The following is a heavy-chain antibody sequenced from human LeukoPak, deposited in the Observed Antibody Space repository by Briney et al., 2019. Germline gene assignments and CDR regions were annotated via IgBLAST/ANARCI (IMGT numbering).Heavy chain of an antibody. CDR3: ARDREEFNCGGVCYSSGWFDP. Sequence: ASVKVSCKASGYTFTSYGISWVRQAPGQGLEWMGWISAYNGNTNYAQKLQGRVTMTTDTSTSTAYMELRSLRSDDTAVYYCARDREEFNCGGVCYSSGWFDPWGQGTLVTVSS. CDR2: ISAYNGNT. V-gene: IGHV1-18*01. J-gene: IGHJ5*02. D-gene: IGHD2-21*01. CDR1: GYTFTSYG.